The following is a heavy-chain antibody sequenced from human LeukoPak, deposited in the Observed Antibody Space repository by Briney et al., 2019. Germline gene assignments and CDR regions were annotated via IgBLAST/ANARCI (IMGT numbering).Heavy chain of an antibody. V-gene: IGHV3-30*01. CDR2: ILYDGSNK. D-gene: IGHD3-10*01. Sequence: GRSLRLSCAASGFTFSTYVMHWVRQAPGKGLQWVAVILYDGSNKYFADSVKGRFIISRDNSKNTLYLQMNSLTAEDTAVYYCARVVAGSVYNSGMDVWGRGTTVTVSS. CDR3: ARVVAGSVYNSGMDV. CDR1: GFTFSTYV. J-gene: IGHJ6*02.